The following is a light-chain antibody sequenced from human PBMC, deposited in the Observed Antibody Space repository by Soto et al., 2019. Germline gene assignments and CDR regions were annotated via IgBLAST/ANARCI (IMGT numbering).Light chain of an antibody. CDR3: QHYGSSPPMYT. CDR2: GAS. CDR1: QSVSSSS. J-gene: IGKJ2*01. Sequence: EIVLTQSPGTLSLSPGEGATLSCRASQSVSSSSLAWYQQKPGQAPRLIIYGASSRVTGIPDRFSGSGSGTDFTLIISRLEPEDFAMYYCQHYGSSPPMYTFGQGTKLEIK. V-gene: IGKV3-20*01.